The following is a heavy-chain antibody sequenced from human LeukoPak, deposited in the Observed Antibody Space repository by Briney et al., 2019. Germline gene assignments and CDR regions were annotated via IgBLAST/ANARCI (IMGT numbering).Heavy chain of an antibody. CDR1: GFTFDDYA. CDR2: ISWNSGSI. Sequence: GGSLRLSCAASGFTFDDYAMHWVRQAPGKGLEWVSGISWNSGSIGYADSVKGRFTISRDNAKNSLYLQMNSLRAEDTALYYCAKSRAVAGTFSFGGQGTLVTVSS. V-gene: IGHV3-9*01. J-gene: IGHJ4*02. D-gene: IGHD6-19*01. CDR3: AKSRAVAGTFSF.